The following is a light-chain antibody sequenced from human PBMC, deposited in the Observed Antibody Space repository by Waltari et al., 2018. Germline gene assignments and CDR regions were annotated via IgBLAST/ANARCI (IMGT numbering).Light chain of an antibody. V-gene: IGLV3-1*01. CDR1: KLGDKY. CDR2: QDN. J-gene: IGLJ2*01. CDR3: QAWDSYFVV. Sequence: SYELTQPPSVSVSPGQTASINCSGDKLGDKYACWYQQKPGQSPVLVIYQDNNRPSGFPDRCSGSNSGNTATLTISGTQAMDEADYYCQAWDSYFVVFGGGTKLTVL.